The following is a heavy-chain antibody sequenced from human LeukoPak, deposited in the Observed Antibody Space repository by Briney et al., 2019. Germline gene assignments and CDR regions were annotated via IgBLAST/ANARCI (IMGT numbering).Heavy chain of an antibody. Sequence: SETLSLTFTVSGGSISSGDYYWSWIRQPPGKGLEWIGYIYYSGSTYYNPSLKSRVTISVDTSKNQFSLKLSSVTAADTAVYYCTRERPTAMKTVWGQGTLVTVSS. CDR3: TRERPTAMKTV. J-gene: IGHJ4*02. CDR2: IYYSGST. V-gene: IGHV4-30-4*01. D-gene: IGHD5-18*01. CDR1: GGSISSGDYY.